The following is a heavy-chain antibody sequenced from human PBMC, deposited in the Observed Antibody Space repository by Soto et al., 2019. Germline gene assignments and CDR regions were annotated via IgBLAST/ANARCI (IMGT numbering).Heavy chain of an antibody. V-gene: IGHV3-33*01. CDR3: ATRYRDGWYSDY. CDR1: GFTFSGYG. CDR2: IWYDGSNE. D-gene: IGHD6-19*01. J-gene: IGHJ4*02. Sequence: QVQLVESGGGVVQPGRSLRLSCAASGFTFSGYGMHWVRQAPGKGLEWVAVIWYDGSNENYADSVQGRFTISRDNSKNALYLQVSSLRAEDTAVYCCATRYRDGWYSDYWGQGTLVTVSS.